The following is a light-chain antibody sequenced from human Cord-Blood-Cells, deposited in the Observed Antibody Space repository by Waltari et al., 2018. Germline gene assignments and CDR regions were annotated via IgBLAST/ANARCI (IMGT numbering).Light chain of an antibody. CDR3: QQYYSTPYT. Sequence: DIVMTKSPDSLAVSLGERATLNCKSSQSVLYSSNNKNYLAWYQQKPGQHPKLLIYWASTRESGVPDRFRGSGSGTDFTLTISSLQAEDVAVYYCQQYYSTPYTFGQGTKLEIK. CDR1: QSVLYSSNNKNY. V-gene: IGKV4-1*01. CDR2: WAS. J-gene: IGKJ2*01.